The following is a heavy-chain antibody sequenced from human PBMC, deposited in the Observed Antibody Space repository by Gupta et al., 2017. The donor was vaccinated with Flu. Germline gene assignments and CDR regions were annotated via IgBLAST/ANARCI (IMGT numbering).Heavy chain of an antibody. CDR3: ARDRGYCTSSSCYPWYFDY. J-gene: IGHJ4*02. V-gene: IGHV3-7*01. D-gene: IGHD2-2*01. CDR2: IKQDGSES. CDR1: GFTFSSYW. Sequence: EVQLVESGGGLVQPGGSLILSCAASGFTFSSYWMPWVPQAPGKGLEWVANIKQDGSESHYVDSVKGRFTISRDNTKNSVYLQMNSLRAEDTAVYYCARDRGYCTSSSCYPWYFDYWGQGSLVTVSS.